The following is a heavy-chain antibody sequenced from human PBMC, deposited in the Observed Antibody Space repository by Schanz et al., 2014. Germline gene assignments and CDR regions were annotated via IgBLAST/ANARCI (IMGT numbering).Heavy chain of an antibody. J-gene: IGHJ5*02. D-gene: IGHD2-2*01. CDR1: GYTFVSYS. CDR3: ARDRRRYCSTASCLHDNWFDP. Sequence: QVQLVQSGAEVKKPGASVKVSCKASGYTFVSYSMHWVRQAPGQGPEFMGWISTFRNEDTNSAQRFQGRLTMTTDTSTSTAYMELRSLRFDDTAVYYCARDRRRYCSTASCLHDNWFDPWGQGTLVIVSS. V-gene: IGHV1-18*04. CDR2: ISTFRNEDT.